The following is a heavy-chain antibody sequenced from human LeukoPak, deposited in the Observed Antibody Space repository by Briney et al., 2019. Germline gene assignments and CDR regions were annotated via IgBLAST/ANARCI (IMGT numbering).Heavy chain of an antibody. CDR2: INHSGST. D-gene: IGHD3-3*01. CDR1: GGSFSGYY. J-gene: IGHJ4*02. V-gene: IGHV4-34*01. Sequence: SETLSLTCAVYGGSFSGYYWSWIRQPPGKGLEWIGEINHSGSTNYNPSLKSRVTISVDTSKNQFSLKLSSVTAADTAVYYCARTMTYYNFWSGYQSCYFDYWGQGTLATVSS. CDR3: ARTMTYYNFWSGYQSCYFDY.